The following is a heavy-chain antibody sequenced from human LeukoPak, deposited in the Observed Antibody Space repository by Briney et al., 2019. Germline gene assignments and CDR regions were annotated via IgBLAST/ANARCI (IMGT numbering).Heavy chain of an antibody. CDR1: GGSISSYY. J-gene: IGHJ4*02. V-gene: IGHV4-59*01. CDR3: ARQSISGSSLSYFDY. D-gene: IGHD3-22*01. CDR2: IYDSGST. Sequence: SETLSLTCTVSGGSISSYYWSWIRQPPGKGLEWIGNIYDSGSTNYNPSLKSRLTISVDTSKNQCSLKLSSVTAADTVVYYCARQSISGSSLSYFDYWGQGTLVNVSS.